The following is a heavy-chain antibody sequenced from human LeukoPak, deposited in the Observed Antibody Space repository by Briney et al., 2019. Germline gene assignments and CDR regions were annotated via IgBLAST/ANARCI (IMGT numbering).Heavy chain of an antibody. CDR2: INPSGGST. J-gene: IGHJ4*02. Sequence: ASVKVSCKASGYTFTSYYMHWVRQAPGQGLEWMGIINPSGGSTSYAQKLQGRVTMTRDPSTSTVYMELSSLRSEDTAVYYCASTPRIAVAGLDYWGQGTLVTVSS. CDR3: ASTPRIAVAGLDY. D-gene: IGHD6-19*01. V-gene: IGHV1-46*01. CDR1: GYTFTSYY.